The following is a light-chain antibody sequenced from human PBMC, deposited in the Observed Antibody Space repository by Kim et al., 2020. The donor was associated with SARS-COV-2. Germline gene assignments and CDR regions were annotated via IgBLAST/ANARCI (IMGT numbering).Light chain of an antibody. J-gene: IGKJ2*01. CDR2: GAS. CDR3: QQYGSSRT. V-gene: IGKV3-20*01. CDR1: QSVSSSY. Sequence: EIVLTQSPGTLSLSPGERATLSCRASQSVSSSYLAWYQQKPGQAPRLLIYGASSRATGIPDRFSGSGSGTDFTLTISRLEPEDFAVYYCQQYGSSRTFGQGTKLEI.